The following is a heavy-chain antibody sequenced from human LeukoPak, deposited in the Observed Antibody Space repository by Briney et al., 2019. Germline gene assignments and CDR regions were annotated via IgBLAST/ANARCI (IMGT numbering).Heavy chain of an antibody. J-gene: IGHJ3*02. D-gene: IGHD6-19*01. CDR1: GYSFTSYW. CDR3: ATAVAGTDDAFDI. Sequence: GESLKISCKGSGYSFTSYWIGWVRQMPGKGLEWMGIIYPGDSDTTYSPSFQGQVTISADKSISTAYLQWSSLKASDTAMYYCATAVAGTDDAFDIWGQGTMVTVSS. V-gene: IGHV5-51*01. CDR2: IYPGDSDT.